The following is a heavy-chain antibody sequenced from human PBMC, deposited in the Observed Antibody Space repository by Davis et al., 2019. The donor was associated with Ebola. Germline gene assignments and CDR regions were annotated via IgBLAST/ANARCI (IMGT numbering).Heavy chain of an antibody. V-gene: IGHV1-18*01. Sequence: ASVKVSCKASGYTFTSYGISWVRLAPGQGPEWMGWISTYNGNTNYAQKFQGRVTMTTDTSTSTAYMELRSLTSDDTAVYYCARDWNTAMVSGLDYWGQGTLVTVSS. J-gene: IGHJ4*02. D-gene: IGHD5-18*01. CDR3: ARDWNTAMVSGLDY. CDR2: ISTYNGNT. CDR1: GYTFTSYG.